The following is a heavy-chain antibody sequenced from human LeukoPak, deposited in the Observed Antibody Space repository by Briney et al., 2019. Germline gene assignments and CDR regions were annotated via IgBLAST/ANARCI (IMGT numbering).Heavy chain of an antibody. Sequence: GGSLRLSCAGAGFTFSNFGMSWVRQAPGKGLEWVSVISRSGTETYHADSVRGRFTISRDNAKNTLYLQMNSLRAEDTAVYYCAKKSPDSSGNPAYDWGQGTLVTVSS. CDR2: ISRSGTET. CDR3: AKKSPDSSGNPAYD. J-gene: IGHJ4*02. D-gene: IGHD4-23*01. CDR1: GFTFSNFG. V-gene: IGHV3-23*01.